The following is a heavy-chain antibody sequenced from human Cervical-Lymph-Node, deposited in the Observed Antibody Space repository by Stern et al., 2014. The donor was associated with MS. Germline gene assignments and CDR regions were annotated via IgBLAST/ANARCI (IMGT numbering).Heavy chain of an antibody. V-gene: IGHV4-30-4*01. CDR2: IHYSGRT. D-gene: IGHD5-24*01. CDR3: SRDADGYSLVFGY. Sequence: QVQLQESGPGLVKPSPTLSLTCAVTGGSISSAEYYWSWIRQSPGKGLEWIGYIHYSGRTYYHPSLKRRVTISVDTSQNHFSLQLRSVTAADTAVYYCSRDADGYSLVFGYWGRGTLVTVSS. CDR1: GGSISSAEYY. J-gene: IGHJ4*02.